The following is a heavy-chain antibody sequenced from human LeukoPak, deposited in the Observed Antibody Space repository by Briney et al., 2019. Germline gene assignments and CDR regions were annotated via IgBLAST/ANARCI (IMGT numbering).Heavy chain of an antibody. Sequence: PGGSLRLSCAASGFTFSSYSMNWVRQAPGKGLEWVSSISSSSYIYYADSVKGRFTISRDNAKNSLYLQMNSLRAEDTAVYYCARDSRTGQPDYWGQGTLVTVSS. CDR1: GFTFSSYS. D-gene: IGHD2-2*01. CDR2: ISSSSYI. V-gene: IGHV3-21*01. J-gene: IGHJ4*02. CDR3: ARDSRTGQPDY.